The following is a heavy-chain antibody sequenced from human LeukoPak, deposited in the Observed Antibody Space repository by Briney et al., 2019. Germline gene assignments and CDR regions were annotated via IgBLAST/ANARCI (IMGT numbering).Heavy chain of an antibody. D-gene: IGHD6-13*01. Sequence: GGSLRLSCAASGFTFSSYAMHWVRQAPGKGLEWVAVISYDGSNKYYADSVKGRFTISRDNSKNTLYLQMNSLRAEDTAVYYCARSPGIAAAGPFDYWGQGTLVTVSS. CDR1: GFTFSSYA. V-gene: IGHV3-30-3*01. J-gene: IGHJ4*02. CDR2: ISYDGSNK. CDR3: ARSPGIAAAGPFDY.